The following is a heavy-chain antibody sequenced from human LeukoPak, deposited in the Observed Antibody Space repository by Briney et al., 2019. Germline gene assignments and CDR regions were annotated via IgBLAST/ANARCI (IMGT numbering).Heavy chain of an antibody. V-gene: IGHV1-2*02. J-gene: IGHJ4*02. Sequence: ASVKVSCKASGYTFTGYYMHWVRQTPGQGLEWMGWINPNSGGTNYAQKFQGRVTMTRDTSISTAYMELSRLRSDDTAVYYCAREAAYYYDSSGYSPFDYWGQGTLVTVSS. CDR2: INPNSGGT. CDR1: GYTFTGYY. D-gene: IGHD3-22*01. CDR3: AREAAYYYDSSGYSPFDY.